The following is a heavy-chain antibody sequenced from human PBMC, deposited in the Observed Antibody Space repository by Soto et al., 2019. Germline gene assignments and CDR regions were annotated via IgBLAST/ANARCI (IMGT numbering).Heavy chain of an antibody. J-gene: IGHJ5*02. Sequence: AASVKVSCKASGYTFTSYGISWVRQAPGQGLEWMGWISAYNGNTNYAQKLQGRVTMTTDTSTSTAYMELRSLRSDDTAVYYCARDGEVYCGGDCYSSWFDPWGQGTLVTVSS. CDR2: ISAYNGNT. CDR1: GYTFTSYG. CDR3: ARDGEVYCGGDCYSSWFDP. D-gene: IGHD2-21*02. V-gene: IGHV1-18*04.